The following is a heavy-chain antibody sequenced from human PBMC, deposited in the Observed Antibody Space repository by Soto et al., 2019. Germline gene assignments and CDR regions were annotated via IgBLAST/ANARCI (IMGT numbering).Heavy chain of an antibody. CDR2: ISYDGSNK. V-gene: IGHV3-30-3*01. CDR1: GFTFSSYA. J-gene: IGHJ4*02. D-gene: IGHD2-15*01. Sequence: ESGGGVVQPGRSLRLSCAASGFTFSSYAMHWVRQAPGKGLEWVAVISYDGSNKYYADSVKGRFTISRDNSKNTLYLQMNSLRAEDTAVYYCARVHCSGGSCPTAYFDYWGQGTLVTVSS. CDR3: ARVHCSGGSCPTAYFDY.